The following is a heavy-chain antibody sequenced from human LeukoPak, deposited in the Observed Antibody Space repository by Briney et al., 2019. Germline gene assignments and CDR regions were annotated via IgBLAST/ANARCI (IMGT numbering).Heavy chain of an antibody. CDR1: GFTFSSYW. D-gene: IGHD3-3*01. CDR2: IKQDGSEK. V-gene: IGHV3-7*01. CDR3: ARDRDDFWYYYYMDV. J-gene: IGHJ6*03. Sequence: GGSLRLSCAASGFTFSSYWMSWVRQAPGKGLEWVANIKQDGSEKYYVDSVKGRFTISRDNAKNSPYLQMNSLRAEDTAVYYCARDRDDFWYYYYMDVWGKGTTVTVSS.